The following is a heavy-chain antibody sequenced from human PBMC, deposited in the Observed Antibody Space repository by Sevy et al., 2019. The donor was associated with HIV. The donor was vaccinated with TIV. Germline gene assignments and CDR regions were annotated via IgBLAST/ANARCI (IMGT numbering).Heavy chain of an antibody. D-gene: IGHD1-26*01. J-gene: IGHJ6*02. CDR1: GFTFDDYA. CDR3: VKDLYSGSLTGGMDI. V-gene: IGHV3-9*01. Sequence: GGSLRLSCAASGFTFDDYAMHWVRQAPGKGLEWVSGISWNSGSIGYADCVKGRFTISRDNAKNSLYLQMNSLRAEDTALYYCVKDLYSGSLTGGMDIWGQGTTVTVSS. CDR2: ISWNSGSI.